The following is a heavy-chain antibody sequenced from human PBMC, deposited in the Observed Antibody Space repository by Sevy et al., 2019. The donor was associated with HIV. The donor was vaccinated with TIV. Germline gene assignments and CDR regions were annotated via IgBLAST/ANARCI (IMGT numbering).Heavy chain of an antibody. Sequence: ASVKVSCKTSGYIFSNNDINWVRQATGQGLEWIGWMNPKSGNTRYAQKFQGRVTMTRNTSTNIAYMELSSLRSDDTAIYYCARGPLRAMIVVIAEEYFDYWGQGTLVTVSS. CDR1: GYIFSNND. CDR3: ARGPLRAMIVVIAEEYFDY. CDR2: MNPKSGNT. J-gene: IGHJ4*02. D-gene: IGHD3-22*01. V-gene: IGHV1-8*01.